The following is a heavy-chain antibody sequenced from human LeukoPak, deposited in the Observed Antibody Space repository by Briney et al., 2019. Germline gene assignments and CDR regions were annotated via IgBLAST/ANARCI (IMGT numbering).Heavy chain of an antibody. CDR3: ARGTVTMVDY. D-gene: IGHD3-10*01. CDR1: GFTVSSNY. J-gene: IGHJ4*02. CDR2: IYSGGST. Sequence: GGSRRLSCAASGFTVSSNYMSWVRQAPGRGLEWVSVIYSGGSTYYADSVKGRFTISRDNSKNTLFLQMNSLRAGDTAVYYCARGTVTMVDYWGQGTLVTVSS. V-gene: IGHV3-66*01.